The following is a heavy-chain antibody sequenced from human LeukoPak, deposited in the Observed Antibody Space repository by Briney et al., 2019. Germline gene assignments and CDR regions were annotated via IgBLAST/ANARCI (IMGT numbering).Heavy chain of an antibody. CDR1: GYTFTNYG. V-gene: IGHV1-18*01. J-gene: IGHJ4*02. CDR3: ARVGAYCTSTSCLDY. D-gene: IGHD2-2*01. Sequence: ASVKVSCKASGYTFTNYGISWVRQAPGQGLEGMGWIGAYNGNTNYAQKLQGRVTMTTDTSTSTAYMELRSLTSDDTAVYYCARVGAYCTSTSCLDYWGQGTLVTVSS. CDR2: IGAYNGNT.